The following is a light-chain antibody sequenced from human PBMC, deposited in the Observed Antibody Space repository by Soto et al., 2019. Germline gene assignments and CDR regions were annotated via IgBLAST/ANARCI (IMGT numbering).Light chain of an antibody. CDR1: QRISKH. J-gene: IGKJ1*01. V-gene: IGKV1-5*01. CDR3: QQCASLSPA. CDR2: YAS. Sequence: DVQMTRSPSTLSASVGDRVTITCRASQRISKHLAWYQLRPGKAPRLLIYYASTLDRGVPSRFSGSGSGTEITLTIISLQPDDLATYDCQQCASLSPAFGQGTKVGI.